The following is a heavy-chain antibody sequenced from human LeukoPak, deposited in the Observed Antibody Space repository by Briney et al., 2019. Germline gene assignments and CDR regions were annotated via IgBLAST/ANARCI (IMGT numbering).Heavy chain of an antibody. CDR3: ARGIAVTTPGWFDP. J-gene: IGHJ5*02. Sequence: SVKVSCKASGGTFSSYAISWVRQAPGQGLEWMGGIIPIFGTANYAQKFQGRVTITTDESTSTAYMELSSLRSEDTAVYYCARGIAVTTPGWFDPWGQGTLVTVSS. CDR1: GGTFSSYA. D-gene: IGHD4-11*01. V-gene: IGHV1-69*05. CDR2: IIPIFGTA.